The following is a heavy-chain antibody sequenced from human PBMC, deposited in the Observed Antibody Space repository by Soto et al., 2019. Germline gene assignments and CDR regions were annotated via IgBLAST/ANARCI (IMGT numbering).Heavy chain of an antibody. Sequence: GGSLRLSCAASGFTFSSYAMHWVRQAPGKGLEWVAVISYDGSNKYYADSVKGRFTISRDNSKNTLYLQMNSLRAEDTAVYYCAKDHAVVTAMMYYYYYGMDVWGQGTTVTVSS. CDR1: GFTFSSYA. V-gene: IGHV3-30*04. CDR2: ISYDGSNK. D-gene: IGHD2-21*02. CDR3: AKDHAVVTAMMYYYYYGMDV. J-gene: IGHJ6*02.